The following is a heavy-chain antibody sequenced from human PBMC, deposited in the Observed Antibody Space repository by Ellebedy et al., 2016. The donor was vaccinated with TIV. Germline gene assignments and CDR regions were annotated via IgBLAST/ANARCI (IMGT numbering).Heavy chain of an antibody. J-gene: IGHJ3*02. CDR2: INPNSGGT. V-gene: IGHV1-2*02. CDR3: ARHRGGAAAFDI. D-gene: IGHD3-16*01. CDR1: GYTFTSYY. Sequence: ASVKVSXXASGYTFTSYYMHWVRQAPGQGLEWMGWINPNSGGTNYAQKFQGRVTMTRDTSISTAYMELSRLRSDDTAVYYCARHRGGAAAFDIWGQGTMVTVSS.